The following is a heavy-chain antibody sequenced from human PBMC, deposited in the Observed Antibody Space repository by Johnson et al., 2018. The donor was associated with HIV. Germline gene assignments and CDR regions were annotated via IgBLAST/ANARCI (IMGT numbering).Heavy chain of an antibody. CDR3: ATIAAHGAAFDI. J-gene: IGHJ3*02. D-gene: IGHD6-25*01. Sequence: QMLLVESGGGVVQPGRSLRLSCAASGFTFSSYDMHWVRQAPGKGLEWVALISYDGSNKYHADSVKSRFTISRDNSKITLYLQMNSLRPEDTAAYYCATIAAHGAAFDIWGQGTVVTVSS. CDR2: ISYDGSNK. V-gene: IGHV3-30*03. CDR1: GFTFSSYD.